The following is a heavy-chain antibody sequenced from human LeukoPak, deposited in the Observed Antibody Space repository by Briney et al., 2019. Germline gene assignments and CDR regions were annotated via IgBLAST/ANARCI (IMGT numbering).Heavy chain of an antibody. CDR2: ISGSGGST. J-gene: IGHJ4*02. D-gene: IGHD6-13*01. V-gene: IGHV3-23*01. CDR3: ATRKQLVWGFDY. CDR1: GFTFSSSA. Sequence: PGGSLRLSCAASGFTFSSSAMSWVRQAPGKGLEWVSAISGSGGSTYYADSVKGRFTISRDNSKNTLYLQMNSLRTEDTAVYYCATRKQLVWGFDYWGQGTLVTVSS.